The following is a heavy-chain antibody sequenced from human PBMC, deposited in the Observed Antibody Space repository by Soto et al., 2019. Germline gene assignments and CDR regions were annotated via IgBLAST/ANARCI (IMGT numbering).Heavy chain of an antibody. J-gene: IGHJ4*02. CDR3: ARDAPSGYSSSY. Sequence: QVQLVESGGGVVQPGRSLRLSCAASGFTFSSYAMHWVRQAPGKGLEWVAVISYDGSNKYYADSVKGRFTISRDNSKNTLYLQMNSLRAEDTAVYYCARDAPSGYSSSYWGQGTLVTVSS. CDR2: ISYDGSNK. D-gene: IGHD6-19*01. CDR1: GFTFSSYA. V-gene: IGHV3-30-3*01.